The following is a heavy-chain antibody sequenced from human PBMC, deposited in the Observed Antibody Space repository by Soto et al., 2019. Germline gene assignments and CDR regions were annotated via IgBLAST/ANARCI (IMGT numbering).Heavy chain of an antibody. J-gene: IGHJ4*02. CDR3: VGGQYYFDY. D-gene: IGHD3-10*01. Sequence: QVQLVESGGGVVQPGRSLRLSCAASGFPFSTYGMHWVREGPGKGLEWVAVISYDGSNKFYADSVKGRFTISRDNSKNTLYLQMNCLRPEDTALYYCVGGQYYFDYRGQGTLVTVSS. CDR1: GFPFSTYG. CDR2: ISYDGSNK. V-gene: IGHV3-30*03.